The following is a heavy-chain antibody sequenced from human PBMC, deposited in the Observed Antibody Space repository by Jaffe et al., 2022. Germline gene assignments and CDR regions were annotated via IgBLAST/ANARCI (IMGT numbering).Heavy chain of an antibody. CDR2: ISSSSSYI. CDR3: ATGHHIVVVPAAMPHRAFDI. Sequence: EVQLVESGGGLVKPGGSLRLSCAASGFTFSSYSMNWVRQAPGKGLEWVSSISSSSSYIYYADSVKGRFTISRDNAKNSLYLQMNSLRAEDTAVYYCATGHHIVVVPAAMPHRAFDIWGQGTMVTVSS. CDR1: GFTFSSYS. J-gene: IGHJ3*02. V-gene: IGHV3-21*01. D-gene: IGHD2-2*01.